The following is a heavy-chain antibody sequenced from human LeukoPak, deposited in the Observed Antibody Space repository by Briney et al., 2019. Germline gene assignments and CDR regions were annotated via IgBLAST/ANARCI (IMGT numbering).Heavy chain of an antibody. CDR2: ISYDGSNK. CDR3: ARDGLRFLDPPLVETKPTVGWVFGY. D-gene: IGHD3-3*01. Sequence: PGGSLRLSCAASGFTFSSYAMHWVRQAPGKGLEWVAVISYDGSNKYYADSVKGRFTISRDNSKNTLYLQMNSLRAEDTAVYYCARDGLRFLDPPLVETKPTVGWVFGYWGQGTLVTVSS. J-gene: IGHJ4*02. CDR1: GFTFSSYA. V-gene: IGHV3-30-3*01.